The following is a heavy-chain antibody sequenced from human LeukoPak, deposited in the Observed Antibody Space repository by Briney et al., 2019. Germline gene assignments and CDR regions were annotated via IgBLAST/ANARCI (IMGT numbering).Heavy chain of an antibody. CDR1: GASVRSHY. D-gene: IGHD5-24*01. V-gene: IGHV4-59*02. CDR3: ARRDGDNYDFDY. J-gene: IGHJ4*02. Sequence: PSETLSLTCTVSGASVRSHYWSWIRQTPGKGLEWLGYGFYIGRTNYNPSLGSRVAISLDTSKNQFSLRLTAVTAADTPVYYCARRDGDNYDFDYWGQGILVTVSS. CDR2: GFYIGRT.